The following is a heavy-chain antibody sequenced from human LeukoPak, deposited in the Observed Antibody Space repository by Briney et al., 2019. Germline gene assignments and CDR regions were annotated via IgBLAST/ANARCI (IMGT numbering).Heavy chain of an antibody. CDR3: ARDPRGRGYSYGPFDY. Sequence: SVKVSCKASGGTFSSYAISWVRQAPGQGLEWMGGIIPIFGTANYALKFQGRVTITADESTSTAYMELSSLRSEDTAVYYCARDPRGRGYSYGPFDYWGQGTLVTVSS. V-gene: IGHV1-69*13. D-gene: IGHD5-18*01. CDR2: IIPIFGTA. CDR1: GGTFSSYA. J-gene: IGHJ4*02.